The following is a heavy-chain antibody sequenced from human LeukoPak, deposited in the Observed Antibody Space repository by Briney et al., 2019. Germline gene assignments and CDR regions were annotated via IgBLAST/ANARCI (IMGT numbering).Heavy chain of an antibody. CDR1: GFTFSIYV. J-gene: IGHJ4*02. CDR2: IGGSGSII. CDR3: ARDPPDFRVDG. Sequence: GGSLRHSCAPSGFTFSIYVISCVRQALGKGLEWVAHIGGSGSIIYYADSVKGRFTVSRDNANNSVYLQMNSLRAEDTAVYYGARDPPDFRVDGWGQGTLVTVSS. V-gene: IGHV3-48*03.